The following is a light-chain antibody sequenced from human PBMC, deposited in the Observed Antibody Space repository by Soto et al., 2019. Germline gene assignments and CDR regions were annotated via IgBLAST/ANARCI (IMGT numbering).Light chain of an antibody. CDR3: QHYYNYRGT. Sequence: AVLLTQSPSSFSASTGDRATITCRASQDIHNYLAWYQQVPGKAPKLLLYAASILQTGVPSRFSGSGSGTYFTPTTGGLQHEDFATYFCQHYYNYRGTFGRGPAVE. CDR2: AAS. J-gene: IGKJ1*01. V-gene: IGKV1-8*01. CDR1: QDIHNY.